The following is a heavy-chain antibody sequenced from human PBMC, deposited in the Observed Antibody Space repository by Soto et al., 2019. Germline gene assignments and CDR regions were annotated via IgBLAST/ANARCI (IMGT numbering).Heavy chain of an antibody. CDR3: ARGVDFWSGYFYYYYYGMDV. Sequence: QVQLVQSGAEVKKPGSSVKVSCKASGGTFSSYAISWVRQAPGQGLEWMGGIIPIFGTANYAQKFQGRVTIAADESTSTAYMELSSLRSDDTAVYYCARGVDFWSGYFYYYYYGMDVWGQGTTVTVSS. CDR1: GGTFSSYA. D-gene: IGHD3-3*01. V-gene: IGHV1-69*01. J-gene: IGHJ6*02. CDR2: IIPIFGTA.